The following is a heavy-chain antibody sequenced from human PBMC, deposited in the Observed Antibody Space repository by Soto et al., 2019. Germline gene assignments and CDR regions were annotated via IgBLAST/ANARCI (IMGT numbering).Heavy chain of an antibody. CDR3: ARGGGTILAPLP. CDR1: GYTFTGYY. J-gene: IGHJ5*02. D-gene: IGHD3-3*01. V-gene: IGHV1-2*02. Sequence: ASVKVSFKASGYTFTGYYMHWVRQAPGQGLEWMGWINPNSGDTKYAQKFQDRVTMTRDTSISTAYMELSRLRSDDTAVYYCARGGGTILAPLPWGQGTLVTVSS. CDR2: INPNSGDT.